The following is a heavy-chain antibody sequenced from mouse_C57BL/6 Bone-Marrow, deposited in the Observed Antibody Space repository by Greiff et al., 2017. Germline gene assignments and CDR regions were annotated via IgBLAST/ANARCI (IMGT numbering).Heavy chain of an antibody. D-gene: IGHD3-2*02. CDR2: IHPNSGST. V-gene: IGHV1-64*01. Sequence: QVQLQQPGAELVKPGASVKLSCKASGYTFTSYWMHWVKQRPGQGLEWIGMIHPNSGSTNYNEKFTSKATLTVDKSSSTAYMQLSSLTSEDSAVYYGARGGQLRLIFAYWGQGTLVTVSA. CDR1: GYTFTSYW. J-gene: IGHJ3*01. CDR3: ARGGQLRLIFAY.